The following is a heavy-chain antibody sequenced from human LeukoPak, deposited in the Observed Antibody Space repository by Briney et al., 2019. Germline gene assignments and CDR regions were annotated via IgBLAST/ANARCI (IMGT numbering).Heavy chain of an antibody. J-gene: IGHJ4*02. D-gene: IGHD6-19*01. V-gene: IGHV3-66*02. CDR1: GFTVSSNY. Sequence: AGSLRLSCAASGFTVSSNYMSWVRQAPGKGLEWVSVIYSGGSTYYADSVKGRFTISRDNSKNTLYLQMNSLRAEDTAVYYCARSKQWLVVYFDYWGQGTLVTVSS. CDR2: IYSGGST. CDR3: ARSKQWLVVYFDY.